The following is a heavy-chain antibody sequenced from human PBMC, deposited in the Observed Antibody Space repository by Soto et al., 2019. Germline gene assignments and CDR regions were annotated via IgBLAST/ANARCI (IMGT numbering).Heavy chain of an antibody. CDR2: INHSGST. CDR1: GGSFSGYY. Sequence: QVQLQQWGAGLLKPSETLSLTCAVYGGSFSGYYWSWIRQPPGKGLEWIGEINHSGSTNYNPSLKSRVTISVDTSKNQFSLKLSSVTAADTAVYYCARGGGPRIVVVPAAFGFDYWGQGTLVTVSS. V-gene: IGHV4-34*01. D-gene: IGHD2-2*01. CDR3: ARGGGPRIVVVPAAFGFDY. J-gene: IGHJ4*02.